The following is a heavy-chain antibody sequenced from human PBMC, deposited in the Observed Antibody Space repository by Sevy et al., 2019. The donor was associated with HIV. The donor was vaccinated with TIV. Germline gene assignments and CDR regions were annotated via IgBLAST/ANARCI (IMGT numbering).Heavy chain of an antibody. J-gene: IGHJ5*02. CDR1: GITFSSYS. V-gene: IGHV3-48*01. CDR3: ARDRLGYCSRTSCSSP. CDR2: ISSSSSTI. Sequence: GGSLRLSCAASGITFSSYSMNWVRQAPGKGLEWGSYISSSSSTIYYVDSVKGRFTISRDNAKNSLYLQMSSLRAEDTAVYYCARDRLGYCSRTSCSSPWGQGTLVTVSS. D-gene: IGHD2-2*01.